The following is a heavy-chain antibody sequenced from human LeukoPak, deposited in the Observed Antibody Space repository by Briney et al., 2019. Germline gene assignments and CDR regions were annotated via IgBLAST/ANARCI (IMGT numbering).Heavy chain of an antibody. CDR1: GFTVSSNY. CDR2: IYSGGST. J-gene: IGHJ6*02. Sequence: GGSLRLSCAASGFTVSSNYMSWVRQAPGKGLEWVSVIYSGGSTYYADSVKGRFTISRDNSKNTLYLQMNSLRAEDTAVYYCARGHSYYYYGMDVWGQGTTVTVSS. CDR3: ARGHSYYYYGMDV. V-gene: IGHV3-53*01.